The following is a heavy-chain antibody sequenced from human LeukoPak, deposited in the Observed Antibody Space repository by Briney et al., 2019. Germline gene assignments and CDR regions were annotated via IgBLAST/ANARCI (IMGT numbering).Heavy chain of an antibody. CDR1: GFTFSDYY. CDR3: ARCDDFCSGHDY. J-gene: IGHJ4*02. V-gene: IGHV3-11*04. Sequence: NPGGSLRLSCAASGFTFSDYYMSWIRQAPGKGLDWVSYISSSGSTIYYADSVKGRFTISRDNAKNSLYLQMNSLRAQDTAVYYCARCDDFCSGHDYWAQGTLVTVSS. CDR2: ISSSGSTI. D-gene: IGHD3-3*01.